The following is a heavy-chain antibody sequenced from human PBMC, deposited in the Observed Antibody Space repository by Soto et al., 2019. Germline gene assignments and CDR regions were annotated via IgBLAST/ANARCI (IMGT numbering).Heavy chain of an antibody. V-gene: IGHV3-33*01. CDR1: GFDFSTYG. D-gene: IGHD4-17*01. CDR2: IWYDGSNK. J-gene: IGHJ4*02. CDR3: PRAVRPFDY. Sequence: QVQLVESGGGVVQPGRSVRLSCAASGFDFSTYGMHWVRQAPGKGLEWVAVIWYDGSNKYYADSVRGRFIISRDNSKKTLFLQLHCLRAEDTAVYYCPRAVRPFDYWGQGTLVTVSS.